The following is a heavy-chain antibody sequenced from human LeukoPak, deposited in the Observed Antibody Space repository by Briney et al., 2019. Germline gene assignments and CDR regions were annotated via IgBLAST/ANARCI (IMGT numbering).Heavy chain of an antibody. CDR2: ISSSGSTI. J-gene: IGHJ4*02. D-gene: IGHD3-10*01. CDR3: ARTYYYGSGSYGFDH. V-gene: IGHV3-48*03. CDR1: GFTSSSYE. Sequence: PGGSLRLSCAASGFTSSSYELSWGRQAPGHGQEWVSYISSSGSTIYYADSVKGRFTISRDNAKNSLYLQMNSLRAEDTAVYYCARTYYYGSGSYGFDHWGQGTLVTVSS.